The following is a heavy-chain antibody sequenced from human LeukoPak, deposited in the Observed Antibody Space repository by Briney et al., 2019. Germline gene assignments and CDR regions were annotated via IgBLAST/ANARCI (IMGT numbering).Heavy chain of an antibody. J-gene: IGHJ6*03. CDR3: AKGPRQLRYYYMDV. CDR1: GFTFSSNT. Sequence: TGGSLRLSCAASGFTFSSNTMSWVRQAPGRGLEWVSVISGSGGSTYYADSVKGRFTISRDNSKNTLYLQMNSLRAEDTAVYYCAKGPRQLRYYYMDVWGKGTTVTVSS. CDR2: ISGSGGST. V-gene: IGHV3-23*01. D-gene: IGHD2-2*01.